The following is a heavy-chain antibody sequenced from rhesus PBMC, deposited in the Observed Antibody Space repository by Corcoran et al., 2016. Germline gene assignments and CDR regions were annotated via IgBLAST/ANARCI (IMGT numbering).Heavy chain of an antibody. CDR2: INGNSGPT. Sequence: QVQLQESGPGLVKPSETLSLTCAVSGGSFSSYWWSWIRQPPGKGLEWIGEINGNSGPTNYNPSLKSRVAVSKDASKNQFSLNLSSVTAADTAVYYCARGYSSNNVGWYFDLWGPGTPITISS. V-gene: IGHV4-80*01. J-gene: IGHJ2*01. D-gene: IGHD1-20*01. CDR1: GGSFSSYW. CDR3: ARGYSSNNVGWYFDL.